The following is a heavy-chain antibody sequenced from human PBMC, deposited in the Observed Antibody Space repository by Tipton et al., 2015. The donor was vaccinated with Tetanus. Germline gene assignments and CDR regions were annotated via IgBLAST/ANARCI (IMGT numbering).Heavy chain of an antibody. CDR3: AKNFLSYIDH. V-gene: IGHV3-11*01. D-gene: IGHD2-2*02. J-gene: IGHJ4*02. Sequence: SLRLSCAASGFTFSDYYMSWIRQAPGKGLEWVSYISSSGSTIYYADSVKGRFTISRDNAQNSLYLQMHNLTVEDTALYYCAKNFLSYIDHWGQGTLVTVSS. CDR2: ISSSGSTI. CDR1: GFTFSDYY.